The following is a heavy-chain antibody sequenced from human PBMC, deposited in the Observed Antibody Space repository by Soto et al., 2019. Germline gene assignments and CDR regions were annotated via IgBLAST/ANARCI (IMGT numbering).Heavy chain of an antibody. CDR3: ARGPKRGSSGSRTKTLYFYYGLDV. D-gene: IGHD3-22*01. CDR2: LWFDGSKK. J-gene: IGHJ6*02. V-gene: IGHV3-33*01. Sequence: QVQLVESGGGVVPPGRSLRLSCVASGFSVSDFDIHWVRQAPGKGLEWVAVLWFDGSKKYYADSVKGRFAISRDISKNTVYLQMNSLRAEDTAVIFCARGPKRGSSGSRTKTLYFYYGLDVWGQGTTVTVS. CDR1: GFSVSDFD.